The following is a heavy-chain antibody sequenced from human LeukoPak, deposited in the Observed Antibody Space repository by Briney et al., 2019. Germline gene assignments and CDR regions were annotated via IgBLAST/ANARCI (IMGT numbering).Heavy chain of an antibody. D-gene: IGHD5-24*01. CDR1: GFTFSTYT. Sequence: PGGSLRLSCAASGFTFSTYTMSWVRQAPGKGLEWVSAISNSRTTYYADSVKGRFTISRDNSTNTLYLQMNSLRAEDTALYYCAKGGRDTDYWGQGTLVTVSS. CDR3: AKGGRDTDY. CDR2: ISNSRTT. J-gene: IGHJ4*02. V-gene: IGHV3-23*01.